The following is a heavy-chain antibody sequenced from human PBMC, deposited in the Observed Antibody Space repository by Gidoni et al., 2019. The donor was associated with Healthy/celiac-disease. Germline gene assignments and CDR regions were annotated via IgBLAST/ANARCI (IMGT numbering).Heavy chain of an antibody. D-gene: IGHD2-2*03. CDR1: GFTCSSYW. CDR3: ADLLDMGDY. V-gene: IGHV3-7*03. Sequence: EVQLVESGGGLVQRGGSLRRSCAVSGFTCSSYWMRGVRQAPGKGLEWVANIKQDGSEKYYVDSVKGRFTISRDNAKNSLYLQMNSLRAEDTAVYYCADLLDMGDYWGQGTLVTVSS. J-gene: IGHJ4*02. CDR2: IKQDGSEK.